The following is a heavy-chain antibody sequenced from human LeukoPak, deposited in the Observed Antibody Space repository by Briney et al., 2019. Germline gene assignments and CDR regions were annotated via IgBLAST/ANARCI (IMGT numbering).Heavy chain of an antibody. J-gene: IGHJ4*02. CDR2: IYYSGST. CDR1: GDSISTYY. D-gene: IGHD6-6*01. Sequence: SETLSLTCSVSGDSISTYYRSWIRQPPGKGLEWIGYIYYSGSTNYNPSLKSRVTISVDTSKNQFSLKLSSVTAADSAVYYCARLTRLSTSPDRYYLDYWGQGTLVTVSS. CDR3: ARLTRLSTSPDRYYLDY. V-gene: IGHV4-59*08.